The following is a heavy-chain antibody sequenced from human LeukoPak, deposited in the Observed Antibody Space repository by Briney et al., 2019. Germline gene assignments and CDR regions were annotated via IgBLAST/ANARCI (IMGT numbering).Heavy chain of an antibody. J-gene: IGHJ6*03. D-gene: IGHD4-17*01. CDR3: ARDPGVTTAYYYMDV. V-gene: IGHV3-48*01. Sequence: GGSLRLSCAASGFTFSSYSMNWVRQAPGKGLEWVSYISSSSTIYYADSVKGRFTISRDNAKNSLYLQMNSLRAEDTAVYYCARDPGVTTAYYYMDVWGKGTTVTVSS. CDR2: ISSSSTI. CDR1: GFTFSSYS.